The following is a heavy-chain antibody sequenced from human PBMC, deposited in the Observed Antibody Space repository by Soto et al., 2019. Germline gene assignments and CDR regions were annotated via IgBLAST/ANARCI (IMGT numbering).Heavy chain of an antibody. D-gene: IGHD1-1*01. Sequence: GGSLRLSCAASRFIVNDHCMTWIRQAPGKGLEWVSQMCLRIYDTKYADSVKGRFTISRDNAKNSLYLQMNSLRDEDTAVYYCAREWNPLNWFDPWGQGTLVTVSS. CDR3: AREWNPLNWFDP. CDR1: RFIVNDHC. J-gene: IGHJ5*02. V-gene: IGHV3-11*06. CDR2: MCLRIYDT.